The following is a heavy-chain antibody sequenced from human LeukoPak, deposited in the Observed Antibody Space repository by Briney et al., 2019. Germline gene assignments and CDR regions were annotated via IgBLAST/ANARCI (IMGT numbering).Heavy chain of an antibody. J-gene: IGHJ6*02. CDR2: IYYSGST. D-gene: IGHD5-18*01. Sequence: PSETLSLTCTVSGGSISSGGYYWRWIRQHPGKGLEWIGYIYYSGSTYYNPSLKSRVTISVDTSKNQFSLKLSSVTAADTAVYYCARGGYVDTAMVFSNPYYYYGMDVWGQGTTVTVSS. CDR3: ARGGYVDTAMVFSNPYYYYGMDV. V-gene: IGHV4-31*03. CDR1: GGSISSGGYY.